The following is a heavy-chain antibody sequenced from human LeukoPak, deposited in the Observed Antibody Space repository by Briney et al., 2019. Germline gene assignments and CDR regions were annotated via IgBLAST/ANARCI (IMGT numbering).Heavy chain of an antibody. CDR2: ISYDGSNK. CDR3: ARDWGSGTLNGMDV. D-gene: IGHD3-10*01. CDR1: GFTFSSYA. Sequence: GGSLRLSCADSGFTFSSYAMHWVRQAPGKGLEWVAVISYDGSNKYYADSVKGRFTISRDNSKNTLYLQMNSLRAEDTAVYYCARDWGSGTLNGMDVWGQGTTVTVSS. J-gene: IGHJ6*02. V-gene: IGHV3-30-3*01.